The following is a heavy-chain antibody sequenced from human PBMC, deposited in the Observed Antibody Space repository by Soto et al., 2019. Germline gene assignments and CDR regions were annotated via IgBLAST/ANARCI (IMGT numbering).Heavy chain of an antibody. Sequence: HPGGSLRLSCAAPGFTFSSYAMSWVRQAPGKGLEWVSAISGSGGSTYYADSVKGRFTISRDNSKNTLYLQMNSLRAEDTAVYYSAKVPPLLLGYYFDYWGQGTLVNVSS. J-gene: IGHJ4*02. CDR2: ISGSGGST. D-gene: IGHD1-26*01. CDR1: GFTFSSYA. V-gene: IGHV3-23*01. CDR3: AKVPPLLLGYYFDY.